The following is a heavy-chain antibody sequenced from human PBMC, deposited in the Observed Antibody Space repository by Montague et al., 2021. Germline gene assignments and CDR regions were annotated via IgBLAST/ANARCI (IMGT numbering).Heavy chain of an antibody. V-gene: IGHV4-59*08. CDR1: SGSIFHAH. Sequence: SETQSLICTVSSGSIFHAHWSWVRQPPGKGLEWLRSMFYGGATSNNPSLKSRVTMSIDTSTNQFSLKQSFVTAADTAVYYCAKQDYFVSGTSYKGFDPWGQGILVTVSS. J-gene: IGHJ5*02. CDR2: MFYGGAT. CDR3: AKQDYFVSGTSYKGFDP. D-gene: IGHD3-10*01.